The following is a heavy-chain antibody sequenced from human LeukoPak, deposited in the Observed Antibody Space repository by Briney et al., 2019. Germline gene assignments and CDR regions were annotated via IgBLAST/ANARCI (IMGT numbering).Heavy chain of an antibody. D-gene: IGHD4/OR15-4a*01. CDR3: AKDMVPRGY. Sequence: GGSLRLSCTASGFTFTTYGLHWVRQAPGKGLEWVAVISYNGGYRHYADSVKGRFTISRDNSKNTLYLQMNSLRAEDTAVYYCAKDMVPRGYWGQGTLVTVSS. CDR2: ISYNGGYR. CDR1: GFTFTTYG. J-gene: IGHJ4*02. V-gene: IGHV3-33*05.